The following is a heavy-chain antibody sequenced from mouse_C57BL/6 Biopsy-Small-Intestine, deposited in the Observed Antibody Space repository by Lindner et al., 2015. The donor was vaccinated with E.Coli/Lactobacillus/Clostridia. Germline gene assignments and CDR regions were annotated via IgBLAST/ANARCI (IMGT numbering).Heavy chain of an antibody. CDR2: IYPGDGDT. CDR1: GYAFSSYW. D-gene: IGHD1-1*01. J-gene: IGHJ1*03. CDR3: ARKTPYYYGYFDV. V-gene: IGHV1-80*01. Sequence: VQLQESGAELVKPGASVKISCKASGYAFSSYWMNWVKQRPGKGLEWIGQIYPGDGDTNYNGKFKGKATLTADKSSSTAYMQLSSLTSEDSAVYFCARKTPYYYGYFDVWGTGTTVTVSS.